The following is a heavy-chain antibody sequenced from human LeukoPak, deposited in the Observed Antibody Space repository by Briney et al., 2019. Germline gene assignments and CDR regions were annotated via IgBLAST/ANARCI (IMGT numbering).Heavy chain of an antibody. V-gene: IGHV3-48*04. CDR1: GSTFSSHT. J-gene: IGHJ4*02. CDR2: ISSSSSVI. Sequence: GRSLRLSCAASGSTFSSHTMNWVRQAPGKGLEWVSYISSSSSVIYYADSVKGRFTISRDNAKNSLYLQMNSLRAEDTAVYHCARNLPAADYWGQGTLVTVSS. D-gene: IGHD2-2*01. CDR3: ARNLPAADY.